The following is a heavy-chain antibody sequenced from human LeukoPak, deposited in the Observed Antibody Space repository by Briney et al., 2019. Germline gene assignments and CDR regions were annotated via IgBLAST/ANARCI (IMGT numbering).Heavy chain of an antibody. CDR2: IRSKANSYAT. CDR3: TRPIYGSGQTVGRYGMDV. CDR1: GFTFSGSA. V-gene: IGHV3-73*01. J-gene: IGHJ6*02. D-gene: IGHD3-10*01. Sequence: GGSLRLSCAASGFTFSGSAMHWVRQASGKGLGWVGRIRSKANSYATAYAASVKGRFTISRDDSKNTAYLQMNSLKTEDTAVYYCTRPIYGSGQTVGRYGMDVWGQGTTVTVSS.